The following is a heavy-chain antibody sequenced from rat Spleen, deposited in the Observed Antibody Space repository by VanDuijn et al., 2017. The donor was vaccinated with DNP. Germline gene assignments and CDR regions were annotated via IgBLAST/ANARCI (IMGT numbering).Heavy chain of an antibody. V-gene: IGHV5S10*01. J-gene: IGHJ4*01. CDR1: GFTFSDYN. D-gene: IGHD1-10*01. Sequence: EVQLVESGGGLVQPGRSLKLSCAASGFTFSDYNMAWVRQAPKKGLEWVASIIYDGSRTYYRDSVKGRFTISRANAKSTLYLQMDSLRSEDTATYYCARHNNVYAMDAWGQGTSVTVSS. CDR2: IIYDGSRT. CDR3: ARHNNVYAMDA.